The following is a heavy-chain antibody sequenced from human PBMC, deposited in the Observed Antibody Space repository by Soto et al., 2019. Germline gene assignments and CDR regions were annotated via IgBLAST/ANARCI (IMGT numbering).Heavy chain of an antibody. J-gene: IGHJ6*03. CDR2: ISGSGGST. CDR3: AKGQTIFGVVHYYYMDV. Sequence: GGSLRLSCAASGFTFSSYAMSWVRQAPGKGLEWVSAISGSGGSTYYADSVKGRFTISRDNSKNTLYLQMNSLRAEDTAVYYCAKGQTIFGVVHYYYMDVWGKGTTVTVSS. CDR1: GFTFSSYA. D-gene: IGHD3-3*01. V-gene: IGHV3-23*01.